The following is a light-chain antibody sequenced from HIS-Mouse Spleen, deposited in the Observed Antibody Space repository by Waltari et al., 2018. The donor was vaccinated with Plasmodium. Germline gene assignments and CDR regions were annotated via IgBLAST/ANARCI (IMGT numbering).Light chain of an antibody. CDR1: TIGSKS. V-gene: IGLV3-21*02. J-gene: IGLJ2*01. CDR2: VDS. Sequence: SYVLTQPPSVSVAPGQTARITCGGNTIGSKSVHWYQQKPGQAPVLVVYVDSDRPSGIPERFSGSNSGNTATLTISRVEAGDEADYYCQVWDSSSDHPVFGGGTKLTVL. CDR3: QVWDSSSDHPV.